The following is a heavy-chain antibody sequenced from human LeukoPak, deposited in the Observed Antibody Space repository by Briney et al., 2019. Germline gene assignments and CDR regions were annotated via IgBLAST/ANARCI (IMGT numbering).Heavy chain of an antibody. D-gene: IGHD3-3*01. CDR2: MNPNSGNT. V-gene: IGHV1-8*01. CDR3: ARGQSTIFGVVTHNWFDP. J-gene: IGHJ5*02. Sequence: ASVKVSCKASGYTFTSYDINWVRQATGQGLEWMGWMNPNSGNTGYAQKFQGRVTVTRNTSISTAYMELSSLRSEDTAVYYCARGQSTIFGVVTHNWFDPWGQGTLVTVSS. CDR1: GYTFTSYD.